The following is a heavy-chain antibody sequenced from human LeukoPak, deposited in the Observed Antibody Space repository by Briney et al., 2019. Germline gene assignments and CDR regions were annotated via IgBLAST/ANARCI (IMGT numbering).Heavy chain of an antibody. Sequence: GGSLRLSCAASGFTFSSYGMHWVRQAPGKGLEWVAGVTWNSDNIDYAESVRGRFTISRDNAKNSLYLEMNSLRLEDTALYYCVKESEDSSGWATRYYFDYWGQGSLVTVSS. CDR1: GFTFSSYG. CDR3: VKESEDSSGWATRYYFDY. CDR2: VTWNSDNI. J-gene: IGHJ4*02. D-gene: IGHD6-19*01. V-gene: IGHV3-9*01.